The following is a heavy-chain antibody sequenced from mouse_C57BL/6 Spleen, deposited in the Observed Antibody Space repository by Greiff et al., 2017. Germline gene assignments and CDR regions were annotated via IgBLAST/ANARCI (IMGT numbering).Heavy chain of an antibody. D-gene: IGHD1-1*01. J-gene: IGHJ1*03. V-gene: IGHV1-82*01. Sequence: QVQLQQSGPELVKPGASVKISCKASGYAFSSSWMNWVKQRPGKGLEWIGRIYPGDGDTNYNGKFKGKATLTADKSSSTAYMQLSSLTSEDSAVYFCARYINYGSGGYFDVWGTGTTVTVSS. CDR3: ARYINYGSGGYFDV. CDR2: IYPGDGDT. CDR1: GYAFSSSW.